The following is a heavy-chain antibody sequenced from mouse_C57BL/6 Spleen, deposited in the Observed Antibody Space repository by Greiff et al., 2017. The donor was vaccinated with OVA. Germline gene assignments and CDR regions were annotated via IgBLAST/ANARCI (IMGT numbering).Heavy chain of an antibody. V-gene: IGHV1-85*01. Sequence: VKLVESGPELVKPGASVKLSCKASGYTFTSYDINWVKQRPGQGLEWIGWIYPRDGSTKYNEKFKGKATLTVDTSSSTAYMELHSLTSEDSAVYFCARVKDPYGSSWYFDVWGTGTTVTVSS. D-gene: IGHD1-1*01. CDR1: GYTFTSYD. CDR2: IYPRDGST. CDR3: ARVKDPYGSSWYFDV. J-gene: IGHJ1*03.